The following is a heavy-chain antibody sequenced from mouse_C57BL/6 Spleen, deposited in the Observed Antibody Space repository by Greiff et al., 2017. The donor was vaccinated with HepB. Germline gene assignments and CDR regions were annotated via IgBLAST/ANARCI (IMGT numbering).Heavy chain of an antibody. D-gene: IGHD1-1*01. V-gene: IGHV1-18*01. CDR1: GYTFTDYN. J-gene: IGHJ1*03. CDR3: ARSFDYYGSSYNWYFDV. CDR2: INPNNGGT. Sequence: EVQLQQSGPELVKPGASVKIPCKASGYTFTDYNMDWVKQSHGKSLEWIGDINPNNGGTIYNQKFKGKATLTVDKSSSTAYMELRSLTSEDTAVYYCARSFDYYGSSYNWYFDVWGTGTTVTVSS.